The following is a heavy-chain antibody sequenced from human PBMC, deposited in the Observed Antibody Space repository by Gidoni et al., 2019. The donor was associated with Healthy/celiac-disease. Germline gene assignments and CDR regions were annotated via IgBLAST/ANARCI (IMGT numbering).Heavy chain of an antibody. D-gene: IGHD3-10*02. V-gene: IGHV3-48*01. CDR1: GFTFSSYS. CDR3: ARADRLTMFI. Sequence: EVQLVESGGGLVQPGGSLRLSCAASGFTFSSYSMNWVRQAPGKGLEWVSYISSSSSTIYYADSVKGRFTISRDNAKNSLYLQMNSLRAEDTAVYYCARADRLTMFIWGQGTMVTVSS. J-gene: IGHJ3*02. CDR2: ISSSSSTI.